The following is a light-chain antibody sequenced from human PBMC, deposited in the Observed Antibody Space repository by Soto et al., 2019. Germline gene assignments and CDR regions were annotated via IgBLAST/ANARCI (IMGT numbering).Light chain of an antibody. J-gene: IGKJ1*01. CDR2: GAS. CDR3: QQYMSSVT. Sequence: EVVLTQSPGSLSLSPGQRATLSCRASQSVDSTFFAWYQKKPGQAPRLLIYGASKRATGIPDRFSGSGSGTDFNLLISRLEPEDFAVYYCQQYMSSVTFGQGTKVAIK. CDR1: QSVDSTF. V-gene: IGKV3-20*01.